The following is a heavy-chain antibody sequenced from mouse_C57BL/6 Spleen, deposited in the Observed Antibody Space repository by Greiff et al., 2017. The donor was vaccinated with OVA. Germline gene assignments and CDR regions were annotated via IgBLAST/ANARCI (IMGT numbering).Heavy chain of an antibody. Sequence: QVQLQQPGAELVKPGASVKMSCKASGYTFTSYWITWVKQRPGQGLEWIGDIYPGSGSTNYNEKFKSKATLTVDTSSSTAYMQLSSLTSEDSAVYYCAREGDDYDEGWFAYWGQGTLVTVSA. D-gene: IGHD2-4*01. CDR1: GYTFTSYW. CDR2: IYPGSGST. CDR3: AREGDDYDEGWFAY. J-gene: IGHJ3*01. V-gene: IGHV1-55*01.